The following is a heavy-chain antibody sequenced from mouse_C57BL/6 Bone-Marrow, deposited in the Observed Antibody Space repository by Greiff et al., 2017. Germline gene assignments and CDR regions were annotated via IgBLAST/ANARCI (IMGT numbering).Heavy chain of an antibody. Sequence: VKLLESGAELARPGASVKLSCKASGYTFTSYGISWVKQRTGQGLEWIGEIYPRSGNTYYNEKFKGKATLTADKSSSTAYMELRSLTSEDSAVYFCARRQVYDGYPFAYWGQGTLVTVSA. V-gene: IGHV1-81*01. CDR1: GYTFTSYG. J-gene: IGHJ3*01. CDR3: ARRQVYDGYPFAY. CDR2: IYPRSGNT. D-gene: IGHD2-3*01.